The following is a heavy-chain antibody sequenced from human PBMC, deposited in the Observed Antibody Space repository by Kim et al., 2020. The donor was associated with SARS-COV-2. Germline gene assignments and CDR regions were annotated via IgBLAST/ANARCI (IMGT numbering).Heavy chain of an antibody. CDR3: ARRETLIRIAAAGPGLERDYGMDV. J-gene: IGHJ6*02. Sequence: SVKVSCKASGGTFSSYAISWVRQAPGQGLEWMGGIIPIFGTANYAQKFQGRVTITADESTSTAYMELSSLRSEDTAVYYCARRETLIRIAAAGPGLERDYGMDVWGQGTTVTVSS. CDR1: GGTFSSYA. D-gene: IGHD6-13*01. CDR2: IIPIFGTA. V-gene: IGHV1-69*13.